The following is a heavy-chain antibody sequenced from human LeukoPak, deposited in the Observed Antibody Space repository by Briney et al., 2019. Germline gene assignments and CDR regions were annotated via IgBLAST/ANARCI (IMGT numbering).Heavy chain of an antibody. J-gene: IGHJ3*02. CDR2: INWNGGST. Sequence: GGSLRLSCAASGFTFDDYGMSWVRHAPGEGREWVSGINWNGGSTGYADSVKGRFTISRDNAKNSLYLQMNSLRAEDTALYYCARQGDSSDLDAFDIWGQGTMVTVSS. D-gene: IGHD3-22*01. CDR1: GFTFDDYG. CDR3: ARQGDSSDLDAFDI. V-gene: IGHV3-20*04.